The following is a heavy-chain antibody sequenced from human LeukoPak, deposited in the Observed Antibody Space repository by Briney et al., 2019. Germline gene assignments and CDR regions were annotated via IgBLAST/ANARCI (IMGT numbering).Heavy chain of an antibody. J-gene: IGHJ5*02. CDR3: ARGPPGRVYDSSKRGLFDP. V-gene: IGHV1-46*01. CDR1: GYTFSSYY. Sequence: ASVKVSRKASGYTFSSYYMHWVRQAPGQGLEWMGIINPSGGTTSYAQKFQGRLTMTRDTSTSTVFMELSSLRSEDTAVYYCARGPPGRVYDSSKRGLFDPWGQGTLVTVSS. CDR2: INPSGGTT. D-gene: IGHD3-22*01.